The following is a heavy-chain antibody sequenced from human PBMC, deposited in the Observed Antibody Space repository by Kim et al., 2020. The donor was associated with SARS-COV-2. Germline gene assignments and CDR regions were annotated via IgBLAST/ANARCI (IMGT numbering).Heavy chain of an antibody. V-gene: IGHV3-23*01. Sequence: GGSLRLSCEASGFTFSIYAMNWVRQAPGKGPEWVSCISDSGESTYYADSVKGRFTISRDNSKNTVYLQMNNLRPEDTAVYHCAKGGSRTSPFWGQGTLVIVSS. CDR1: GFTFSIYA. CDR3: AKGGSRTSPF. D-gene: IGHD2-2*01. CDR2: ISDSGEST. J-gene: IGHJ4*02.